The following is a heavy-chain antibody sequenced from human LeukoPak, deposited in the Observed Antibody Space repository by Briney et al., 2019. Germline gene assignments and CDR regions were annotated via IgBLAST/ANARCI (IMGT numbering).Heavy chain of an antibody. CDR3: AREGGAGEFDY. V-gene: IGHV3-74*01. CDR1: GVTFSSYW. D-gene: IGHD3-10*01. J-gene: IGHJ4*02. Sequence: GGSLRLSCAASGVTFSSYWMHWVRQAPGKGLVWVSRINGDGSSTSYADSVKGRFTISRDNAKDSLYLQMNSLRAEDTALYYCAREGGAGEFDYWCQGTLVTVSS. CDR2: INGDGSST.